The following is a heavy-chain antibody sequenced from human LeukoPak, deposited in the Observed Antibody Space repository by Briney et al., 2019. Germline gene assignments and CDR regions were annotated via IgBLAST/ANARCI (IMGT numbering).Heavy chain of an antibody. CDR3: ARARYYDILTGARGSGYYYFDY. CDR2: IYTSGST. J-gene: IGHJ4*02. V-gene: IGHV4-4*07. D-gene: IGHD3-9*01. CDR1: GGSISSYY. Sequence: PSETLSLTCTVSGGSISSYYWSWIRQPAGKGLEWIGRIYTSGSTNYNPSLKSRVTMSVDTSKNQFSLKLSSVTAADTAVYYCARARYYDILTGARGSGYYYFDYWGQGTLVTVSS.